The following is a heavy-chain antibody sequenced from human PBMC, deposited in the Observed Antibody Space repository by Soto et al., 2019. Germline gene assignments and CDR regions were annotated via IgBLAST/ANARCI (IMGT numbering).Heavy chain of an antibody. D-gene: IGHD5-18*01. J-gene: IGHJ6*02. CDR3: ARDGVGYSYGYYYYYGMDV. CDR2: IYSGGST. Sequence: GGSLRLSCAASGFTVSSNYMSWVRQAPGKGLEWVSVIYSGGSTYYADSVKGRFTISRDNSKNTLYLQMNSLRAEDMAVYYCARDGVGYSYGYYYYYGMDVWGQGTTVTVS. CDR1: GFTVSSNY. V-gene: IGHV3-53*01.